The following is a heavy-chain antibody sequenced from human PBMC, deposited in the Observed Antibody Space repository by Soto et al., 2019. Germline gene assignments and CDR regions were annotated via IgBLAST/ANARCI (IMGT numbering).Heavy chain of an antibody. V-gene: IGHV4-4*02. CDR1: GVSISSSKW. CDR2: IYHSGST. J-gene: IGHJ5*02. D-gene: IGHD4-17*01. Sequence: QVQLQESGPGLVKPSGTLSLTCAVSGVSISSSKWWSWVRQPPGKGLEWIGEIYHSGSTNYNPSLKRRVTISVDKSKNQFSLKLSSVTAADTAVYYCADKNYADYGWFDPWGQGTLVTVSS. CDR3: ADKNYADYGWFDP.